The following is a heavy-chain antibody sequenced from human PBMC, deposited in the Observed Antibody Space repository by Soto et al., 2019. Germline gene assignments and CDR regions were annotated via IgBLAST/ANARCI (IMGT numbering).Heavy chain of an antibody. CDR1: GFTFSSYS. V-gene: IGHV3-48*01. D-gene: IGHD3-3*01. CDR2: ISSSSSTI. J-gene: IGHJ4*02. Sequence: GGSLRLSCAASGFTFSSYSMNWVRQAPGKGLEWVSYISSSSSTIYYADSVKGRFTISRDNAKNSLYLQMNSLRAEDTAVYYCARVRVGPFPLLREWDYWGQGTLVTVSS. CDR3: ARVRVGPFPLLREWDY.